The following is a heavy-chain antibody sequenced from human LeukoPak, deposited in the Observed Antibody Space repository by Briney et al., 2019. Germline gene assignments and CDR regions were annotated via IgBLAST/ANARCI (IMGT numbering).Heavy chain of an antibody. D-gene: IGHD3-3*01. CDR2: ISAYNGNT. V-gene: IGHV1-18*01. CDR1: GYTFTSYG. CDR3: ARCSMERRFLEWNWFDP. Sequence: GASVKVSCKASGYTFTSYGISWVRQAPGQGLEWMGWISAYNGNTNYAQKLQGRVTMTTDTSTSTVYMELSSLRSEDTAVYYCARCSMERRFLEWNWFDPWGQGTLVTVSS. J-gene: IGHJ5*02.